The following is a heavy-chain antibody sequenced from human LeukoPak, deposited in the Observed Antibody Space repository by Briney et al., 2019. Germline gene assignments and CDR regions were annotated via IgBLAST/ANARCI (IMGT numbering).Heavy chain of an antibody. V-gene: IGHV7-4-1*02. CDR3: ARDSKLFGGSGSYYNLDY. J-gene: IGHJ4*02. CDR2: INTNTGNP. CDR1: GYTFTSYA. D-gene: IGHD3-10*01. Sequence: EASVKVSCKASGYTFTSYAMNWVRQAPGQGLEWMGWINTNTGNPTYAQGFTGRFVFSLDTSVSTAYLQISSLKAEDTAVYYCARDSKLFGGSGSYYNLDYWGQGTLVTVSS.